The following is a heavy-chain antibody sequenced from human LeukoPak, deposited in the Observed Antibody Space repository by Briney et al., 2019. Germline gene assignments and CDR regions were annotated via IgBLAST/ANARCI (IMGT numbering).Heavy chain of an antibody. J-gene: IGHJ5*02. CDR1: GGSISSYY. V-gene: IGHV4-59*12. Sequence: SETLSLTCTVSGGSISSYYWSWIRQPPGKGLEWIGYIYYSGSTNYNPSLKSRVTISVDTSKNQFSLKLSSVTAADAAVYYCARDQAVTTYYYGSGSYLSNNWFDHWGQGTLVTVSS. CDR2: IYYSGST. D-gene: IGHD3-10*01. CDR3: ARDQAVTTYYYGSGSYLSNNWFDH.